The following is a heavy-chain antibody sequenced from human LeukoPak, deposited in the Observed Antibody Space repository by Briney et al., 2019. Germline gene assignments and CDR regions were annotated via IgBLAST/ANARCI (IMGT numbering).Heavy chain of an antibody. D-gene: IGHD3-16*01. Sequence: KPSETLSLTCTVSGGSISSYYWSWIRQPAGKGLEWIGRIYTSGSTNYNPSLKSRVTMSVDTSKNQFSLKLSSVTAADTAVYYCARGGIRPKSPNYFDYWGQGTLVTVSS. J-gene: IGHJ4*02. CDR1: GGSISSYY. V-gene: IGHV4-4*07. CDR2: IYTSGST. CDR3: ARGGIRPKSPNYFDY.